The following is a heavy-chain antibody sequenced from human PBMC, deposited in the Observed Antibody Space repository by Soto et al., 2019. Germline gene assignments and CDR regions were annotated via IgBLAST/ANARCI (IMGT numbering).Heavy chain of an antibody. CDR1: GGSFSGYY. Sequence: KPSETLSLTCAVYGGSFSGYYWSWIRQPPGKGLEWIGEINHSGSTNYNPSLKSRVTISVDTSKNQFSLKLSSVTAADTAVYYCARSIAARPTDYWGQGTLVTVS. V-gene: IGHV4-34*01. D-gene: IGHD6-6*01. CDR2: INHSGST. J-gene: IGHJ4*02. CDR3: ARSIAARPTDY.